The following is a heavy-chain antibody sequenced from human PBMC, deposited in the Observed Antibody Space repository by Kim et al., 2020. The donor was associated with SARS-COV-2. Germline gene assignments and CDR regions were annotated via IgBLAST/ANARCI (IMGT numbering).Heavy chain of an antibody. CDR2: IYYSGST. CDR1: GGSISSSSYY. Sequence: SETLSLTCTVSGGSISSSSYYWGWIRQPPGKGLEWIGSIYYSGSTYYNPSLKSRVTISVDTSKNQFSLKLSSVTAADTAVYYCASANPDAFEIWGQGTMVTVSS. J-gene: IGHJ3*02. CDR3: ASANPDAFEI. V-gene: IGHV4-39*01. D-gene: IGHD7-27*01.